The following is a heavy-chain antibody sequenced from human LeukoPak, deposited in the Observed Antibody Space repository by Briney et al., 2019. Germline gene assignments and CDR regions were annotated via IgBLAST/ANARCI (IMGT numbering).Heavy chain of an antibody. V-gene: IGHV4-61*02. Sequence: SETLSLTCTVSGVSISSGSYYWSWIRQPAGKGLEWIGRIYTSGRTNYNPSLKSRVTISVDTSKNKFSLKLSSVTAADTAVYYCARWENYYYYMDVWGKGTTVTVSS. D-gene: IGHD1-26*01. CDR2: IYTSGRT. CDR1: GVSISSGSYY. CDR3: ARWENYYYYMDV. J-gene: IGHJ6*03.